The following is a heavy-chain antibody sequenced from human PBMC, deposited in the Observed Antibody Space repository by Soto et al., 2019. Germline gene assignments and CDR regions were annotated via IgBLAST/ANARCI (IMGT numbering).Heavy chain of an antibody. J-gene: IGHJ1*01. CDR3: ASLSYYYDSSGYVSYFQH. D-gene: IGHD3-22*01. CDR1: GFTFSSYS. Sequence: PGGSLRLSCAASGFTFSSYSMNWVRQAPGKGLEWVSYISSSSSTIYYADSVKGRFTISRDNAKNSLYLQMNSLRAEDTAVYYCASLSYYYDSSGYVSYFQHWGQGTLVTVSS. CDR2: ISSSSSTI. V-gene: IGHV3-48*01.